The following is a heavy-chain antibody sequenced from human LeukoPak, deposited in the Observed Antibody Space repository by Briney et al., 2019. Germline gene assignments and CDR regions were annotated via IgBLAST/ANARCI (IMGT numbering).Heavy chain of an antibody. V-gene: IGHV3-30*18. CDR3: AKDHKGIPFLFDY. J-gene: IGHJ4*02. D-gene: IGHD2/OR15-2a*01. CDR1: GFTFSSYG. CDR2: ISYDGSNK. Sequence: GGPLRLSCAASGFTFSSYGMHWVRQAPGKGLEWVAVISYDGSNKYYADSVKGRFTISRDNSKNTLYLQMNSLRAGDTAVYYCAKDHKGIPFLFDYWGQGTLVTVSS.